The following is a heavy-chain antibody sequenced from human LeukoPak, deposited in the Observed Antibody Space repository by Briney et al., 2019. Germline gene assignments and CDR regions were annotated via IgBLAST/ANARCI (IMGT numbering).Heavy chain of an antibody. D-gene: IGHD6-6*01. J-gene: IGHJ5*01. CDR1: GGSVSSSSYY. Sequence: SETLCLTCTVSGGSVSSSSYYWGWIRQPPGKGLECIATTYYGGNTYYNPSLQSRVTISGDTSKNKFSLKLSSLTAADTAVYHCARASIAGVGNETPSYWFDSWGQGTLVTVSS. CDR2: TYYGGNT. V-gene: IGHV4-39*07. CDR3: ARASIAGVGNETPSYWFDS.